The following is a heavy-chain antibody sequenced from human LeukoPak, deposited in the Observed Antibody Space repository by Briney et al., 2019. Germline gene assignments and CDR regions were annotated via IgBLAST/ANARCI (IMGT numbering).Heavy chain of an antibody. V-gene: IGHV1-18*01. Sequence: ASVKVSCKASGYTFTSYGISWVRQAPGQGLEWMGWISAYNGNTNYAQKLQGRVTMTTDTSTSTAYMELRSLRSDDTAVYYCARRDNGYSYGFPIDYWGQGTLVTVSS. CDR3: ARRDNGYSYGFPIDY. J-gene: IGHJ4*02. D-gene: IGHD5-18*01. CDR1: GYTFTSYG. CDR2: ISAYNGNT.